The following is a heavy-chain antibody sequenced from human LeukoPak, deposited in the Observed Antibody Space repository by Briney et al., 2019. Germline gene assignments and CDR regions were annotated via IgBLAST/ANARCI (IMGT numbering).Heavy chain of an antibody. J-gene: IGHJ4*02. Sequence: PSGTLSLTRAVYGGSFSGYYWSWIRQPPGKGLEWIGEINHSGSTNYNPSLKSRVTISVDTSKNQFSLKLSSVTAADTAVYYCARGGLDYWGQGTLVTVSS. CDR2: INHSGST. CDR3: ARGGLDY. CDR1: GGSFSGYY. V-gene: IGHV4-34*01.